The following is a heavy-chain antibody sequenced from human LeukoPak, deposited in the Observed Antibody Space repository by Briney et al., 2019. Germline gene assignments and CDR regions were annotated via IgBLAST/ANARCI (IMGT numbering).Heavy chain of an antibody. J-gene: IGHJ3*02. CDR1: GGSISSYY. CDR2: IYYSGST. D-gene: IGHD1-14*01. CDR3: ARVRTDDAFDI. Sequence: SETLSLTCTVSGGSISSYYWSWIRQPPGKGLEWIGYIYYSGSTNYNPSLKSRVTISVDTSKNQFSLKLSSVTAADTAVYYCARVRTDDAFDIWGQGTMVTVSS. V-gene: IGHV4-59*01.